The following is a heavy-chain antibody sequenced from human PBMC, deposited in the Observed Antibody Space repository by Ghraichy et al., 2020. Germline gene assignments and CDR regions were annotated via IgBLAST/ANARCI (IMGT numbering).Heavy chain of an antibody. CDR3: ARDQSRWELSDFDY. CDR2: ISSSSSTI. Sequence: GGSLRLSCAASGFTFSSYSMNWVRQAPGKGLEWVSYISSSSSTIYYADSVKGRFTISRDNAKNSLYLQMNSLRDEDTAVYYCARDQSRWELSDFDYWGQGTLVTVSS. J-gene: IGHJ4*02. V-gene: IGHV3-48*02. CDR1: GFTFSSYS. D-gene: IGHD1-26*01.